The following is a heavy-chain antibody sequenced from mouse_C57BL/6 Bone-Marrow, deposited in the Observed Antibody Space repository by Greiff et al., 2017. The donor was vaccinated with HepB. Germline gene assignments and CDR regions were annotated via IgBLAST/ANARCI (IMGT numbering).Heavy chain of an antibody. Sequence: EVQLVESGGGLVQPGGSLKLSCAASGFTFSDYYMYWVRQTPEKRLEWVAYISNGGGSTYYPDTVKGRFTISRDNAKNTLYLQMSRLKSEDTAMYYCARWITTVVDYYAMDYWGQGTSVTVSS. CDR2: ISNGGGST. CDR1: GFTFSDYY. D-gene: IGHD1-1*01. J-gene: IGHJ4*01. V-gene: IGHV5-12*01. CDR3: ARWITTVVDYYAMDY.